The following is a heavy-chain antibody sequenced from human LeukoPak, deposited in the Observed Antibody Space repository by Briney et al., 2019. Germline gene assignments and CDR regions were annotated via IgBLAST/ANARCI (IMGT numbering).Heavy chain of an antibody. V-gene: IGHV4-34*01. J-gene: IGHJ6*03. D-gene: IGHD5-24*01. CDR3: ATVSRVAVGWHKKKYYYYSMDV. CDR2: INHSGST. Sequence: PSETLSLTCAVYGGSFSGYYWSWIRQPPGKGLEWIGEINHSGSTNYNPSLKRRVTISIDTSKNQFSLKLNSLTAADTAVYYCATVSRVAVGWHKKKYYYYSMDVWGKGTTVTVSS. CDR1: GGSFSGYY.